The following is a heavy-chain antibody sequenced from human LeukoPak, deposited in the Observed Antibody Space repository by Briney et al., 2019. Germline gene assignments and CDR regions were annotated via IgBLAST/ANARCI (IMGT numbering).Heavy chain of an antibody. V-gene: IGHV3-23*01. CDR3: AKGPQVGSGYHPDF. CDR1: GFTFSGAA. Sequence: PGGSLRLSCAASGFTFSGAAMTWVRQAPGKGLEWVSTITGSDDRTYYADSVKGRFTISRDYSKNTLRLQMSSLTVEDTAIYYCAKGPQVGSGYHPDFWGQGTLVTVSP. CDR2: ITGSDDRT. D-gene: IGHD3-22*01. J-gene: IGHJ4*02.